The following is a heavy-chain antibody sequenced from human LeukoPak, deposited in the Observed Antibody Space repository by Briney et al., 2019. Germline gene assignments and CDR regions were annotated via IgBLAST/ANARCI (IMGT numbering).Heavy chain of an antibody. CDR2: IKSDGITI. CDR1: GFTFSNYM. CDR3: AKRGTTMEKEGFDY. Sequence: GGSLRLSCAASGFTFSNYMMHWVRQAPGKGLVWVSRIKSDGITITYADSVKGRFTISRDNAKNTLYLQMNNLRAEDTALYYCAKRGTTMEKEGFDYWGQGTLVTVSS. J-gene: IGHJ4*02. D-gene: IGHD5-18*01. V-gene: IGHV3-74*01.